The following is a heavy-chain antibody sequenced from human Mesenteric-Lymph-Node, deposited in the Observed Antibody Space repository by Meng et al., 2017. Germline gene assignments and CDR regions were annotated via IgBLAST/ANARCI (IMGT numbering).Heavy chain of an antibody. D-gene: IGHD2-2*01. CDR2: IYHSGST. J-gene: IGHJ4*02. CDR1: GGSISSSNW. CDR3: ASGRKYCSSTSCYGQFDY. V-gene: IGHV4-4*02. Sequence: RVGAPALAEPSGTLSLTCVCFGGSISSSNWWSWVRQPPGKGLEWIGEIYHSGSTNYNPSLKSRVTISVDKSKNQFSLKLSSVTAADTAVYYCASGRKYCSSTSCYGQFDYWGQGTLVTVSS.